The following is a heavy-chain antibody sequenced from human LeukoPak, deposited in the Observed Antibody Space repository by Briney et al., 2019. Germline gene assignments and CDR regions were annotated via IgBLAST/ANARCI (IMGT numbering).Heavy chain of an antibody. Sequence: VQPGGSLRLSCAASEFTFSSFAMSWVRQAPGKGLEWVSRGRGSGGSTYYADSVKGRFSISRDNSKNTLYLQMNSLRAEDTAVYYCARDSSGHGSFDYWGRGTLVTVSS. D-gene: IGHD3-22*01. CDR2: GRGSGGST. V-gene: IGHV3-23*01. CDR1: EFTFSSFA. J-gene: IGHJ4*02. CDR3: ARDSSGHGSFDY.